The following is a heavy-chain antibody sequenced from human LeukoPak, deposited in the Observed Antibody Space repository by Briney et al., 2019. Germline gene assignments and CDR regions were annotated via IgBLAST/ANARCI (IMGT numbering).Heavy chain of an antibody. V-gene: IGHV4-38-2*02. CDR2: IYHSGST. CDR1: GDSMSTGYY. D-gene: IGHD3-22*01. J-gene: IGHJ4*02. Sequence: SETLSLTCTVSGDSMSTGYYWGWIRQPPGKGLEWIGSIYHSGSTYYNPSLKSRVTISVDTSKNQFSLKLRSVTAADTAVYYCARDSYYYGSSGYYPPFDYWGQGTLVTVSS. CDR3: ARDSYYYGSSGYYPPFDY.